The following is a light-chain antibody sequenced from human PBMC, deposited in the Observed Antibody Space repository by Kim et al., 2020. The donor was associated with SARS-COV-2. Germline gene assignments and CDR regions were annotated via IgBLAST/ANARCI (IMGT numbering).Light chain of an antibody. Sequence: GRERGNNTWRERERNRSDLKWEEEETGKAPKLLIYGAYSLQRGVPIRFSGRGKGTEFTLTIRSMQTEDFATYYRPPRYSTPYTFGQGTKLEI. CDR2: GAY. CDR3: PPRYSTPYT. CDR1: ERNRSD. J-gene: IGKJ2*01. V-gene: IGKV1-39*01.